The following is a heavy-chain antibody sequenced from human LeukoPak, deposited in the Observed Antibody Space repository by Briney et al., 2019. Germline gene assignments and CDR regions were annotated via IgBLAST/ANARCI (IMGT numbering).Heavy chain of an antibody. CDR2: IYTSGST. J-gene: IGHJ3*02. CDR1: GGSFSGYY. CDR3: ARSNYCSSTSCSPGAFDI. D-gene: IGHD2-2*01. V-gene: IGHV4-59*10. Sequence: PSETLSLTCAVYGGSFSGYYWSWIRQPPGKGLEWIGRIYTSGSTNYNPSLKSRVTISVDTSKNQFSLKLSSATAADTAVYYCARSNYCSSTSCSPGAFDIWGQGTMVTVSS.